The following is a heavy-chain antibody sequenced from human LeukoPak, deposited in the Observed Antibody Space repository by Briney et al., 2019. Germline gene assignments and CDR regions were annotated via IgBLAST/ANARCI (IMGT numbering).Heavy chain of an antibody. CDR3: ARVRDGYNDAYY. V-gene: IGHV1-46*01. CDR1: GYSFTNYN. Sequence: GASVKVSCKTSGYSFTNYNLHWVRQAPGQRLEWMGIIKPSGDNTNNAQKFQSRVTMTSDTSTSTVYMELSSLKFEDTAVYYCARVRDGYNDAYYWGQGTMVTVTS. CDR2: IKPSGDNT. J-gene: IGHJ3*01. D-gene: IGHD5-24*01.